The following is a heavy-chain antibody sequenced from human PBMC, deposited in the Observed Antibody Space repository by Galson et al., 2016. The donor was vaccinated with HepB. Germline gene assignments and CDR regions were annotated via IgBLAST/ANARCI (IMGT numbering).Heavy chain of an antibody. CDR1: GYTFTKYG. CDR3: ARAGDYDISPQPGACDG. Sequence: SVKVSCKASGYTFTKYGIHWVRQAPGQRPEWMGWINAGNGKKQYSQKFQGRVTITRDTAANTAYMELRSLRSEDTAVYHCARAGDYDISPQPGACDGGGQETMVTVSS. CDR2: INAGNGKK. J-gene: IGHJ3*01. D-gene: IGHD3-9*01. V-gene: IGHV1-3*01.